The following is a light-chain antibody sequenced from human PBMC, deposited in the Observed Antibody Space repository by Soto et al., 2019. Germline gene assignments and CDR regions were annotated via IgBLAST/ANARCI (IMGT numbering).Light chain of an antibody. J-gene: IGLJ2*01. CDR2: DVS. CDR1: SSDVGAYNC. CDR3: CSYAGSFTHVV. Sequence: QSVLTQPRSVSGSPGQSVTISCTGTSSDVGAYNCVSWYQHHPGKAPKLMICDVSKRPSGVPDRFSGSKSGNTASLTISGLQAEDEGDYYCCSYAGSFTHVVFGGGTKLTVL. V-gene: IGLV2-11*01.